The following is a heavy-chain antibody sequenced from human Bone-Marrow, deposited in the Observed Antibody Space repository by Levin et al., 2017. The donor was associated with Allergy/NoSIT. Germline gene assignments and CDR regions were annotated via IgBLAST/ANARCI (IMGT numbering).Heavy chain of an antibody. V-gene: IGHV3-30*04. J-gene: IGHJ4*02. CDR2: ISYDAKNE. D-gene: IGHD1-1*01. CDR3: AREHNSYNAFDS. CDR1: GFSFSDYA. Sequence: PGGSLRLSCAASGFSFSDYAMHWVRQTPGKGLEWVALISYDAKNEYYADSVKGRFTISRDNSKNTLYLQMNGLRGEDTALYYCAREHNSYNAFDSWGQGALVTVSS.